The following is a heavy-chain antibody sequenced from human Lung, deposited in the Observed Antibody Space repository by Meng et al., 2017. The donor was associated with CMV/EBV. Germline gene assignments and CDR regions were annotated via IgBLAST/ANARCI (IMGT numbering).Heavy chain of an antibody. J-gene: IGHJ4*02. CDR1: GGSISSSSYY. CDR2: IYYSGST. D-gene: IGHD3-3*01. V-gene: IGHV4-39*07. CDR3: ASTNYDFWSGYWRGIFDY. Sequence: SETLSLXCTVSGGSISSSSYYWGWIRQPPGKGLEWIGSIYYSGSTYYNPSLKSRVTISVDTSKNQFSLKLSSVTAADTAVYYCASTNYDFWSGYWRGIFDYWGQGXLVTVSS.